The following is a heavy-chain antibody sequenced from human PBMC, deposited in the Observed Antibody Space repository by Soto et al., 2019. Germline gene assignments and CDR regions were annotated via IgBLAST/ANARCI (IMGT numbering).Heavy chain of an antibody. Sequence: SETLSLTCTVSGGSISSSYWSWIRQPPGKGLEWIGYIYDSGSTYYNSSLKSRVTMSVDTSTSTAYMELRSLRSDDTAVYYCARDYCSGGSCYLWFDPWGQGTLVTVSS. CDR3: ARDYCSGGSCYLWFDP. J-gene: IGHJ5*02. CDR2: IYDSGST. D-gene: IGHD2-15*01. V-gene: IGHV4-59*01. CDR1: GGSISSSY.